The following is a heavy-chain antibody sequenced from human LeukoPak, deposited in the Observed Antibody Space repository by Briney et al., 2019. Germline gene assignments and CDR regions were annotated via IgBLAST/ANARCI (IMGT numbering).Heavy chain of an antibody. CDR2: IWYDGSNK. V-gene: IGHV3-33*06. CDR1: GFTFSSYG. Sequence: PGRSLRLSCAASGFTFSSYGMHWVRQAPGKGLEWVAVIWYDGSNKYYADSVKGRFTISRDNSKNTLYLQMNSLRAEDTAVYYCAKDYDFWPHGMDVWGQGTTVTVSS. D-gene: IGHD3-3*01. J-gene: IGHJ6*02. CDR3: AKDYDFWPHGMDV.